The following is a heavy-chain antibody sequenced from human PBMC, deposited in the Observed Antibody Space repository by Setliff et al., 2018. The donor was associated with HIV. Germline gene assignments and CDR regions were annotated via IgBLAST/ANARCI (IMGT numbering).Heavy chain of an antibody. J-gene: IGHJ4*02. CDR3: ARGEFYCGTDCYWSSFDY. CDR2: INYRGST. Sequence: SETLSLTCTVSGGSISTSRYYWGWIRQPPGKGLEWIGSINYRGSTNYNPSLRSRVTISVDTSKNHFSLRLSSVTAADTAVYYCARGEFYCGTDCYWSSFDYWGQGILVTVSS. CDR1: GGSISTSRYY. D-gene: IGHD2-21*02. V-gene: IGHV4-39*07.